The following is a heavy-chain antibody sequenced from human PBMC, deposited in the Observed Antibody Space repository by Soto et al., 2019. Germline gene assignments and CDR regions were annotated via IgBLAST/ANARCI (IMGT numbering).Heavy chain of an antibody. CDR1: GDSITTNGYY. CDR3: ARSHYTYGLLIAY. CDR2: VYSTGST. J-gene: IGHJ4*02. V-gene: IGHV4-39*01. Sequence: PSETLSLICSVSGDSITTNGYYWGWIRMPPGKGLQWIGNVYSTGSTFSHPSLTSRVFISVDTSKNKFSLRLTSVTAADSAVYYCARSHYTYGLLIAYWGPGIMVTVSS. D-gene: IGHD2-8*01.